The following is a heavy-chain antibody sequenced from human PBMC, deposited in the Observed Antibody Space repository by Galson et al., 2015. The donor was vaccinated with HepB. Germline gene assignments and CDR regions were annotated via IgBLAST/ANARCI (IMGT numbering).Heavy chain of an antibody. D-gene: IGHD6-13*01. CDR2: IRSKANSYAT. CDR3: AKSIAAAGDWYFDL. Sequence: SLRLSCAASGFTFSGSAMHWVRQASGKGLEWVGRIRSKANSYATAYAASVKGRFTISRDNSKNTLYLQMNSLRAEDTAVYYCAKSIAAAGDWYFDLWGRGTLVTVSS. J-gene: IGHJ2*01. CDR1: GFTFSGSA. V-gene: IGHV3-73*01.